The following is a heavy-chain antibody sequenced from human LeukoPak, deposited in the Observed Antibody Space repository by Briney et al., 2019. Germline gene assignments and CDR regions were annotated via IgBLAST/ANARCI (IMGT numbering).Heavy chain of an antibody. CDR2: IYYSGST. Sequence: SETPSLTCTVSGGSISSSSYYWGWIRQPPGKGLEWIGSIYYSGSTYYNPSHKSRVTISVDTSKNQFSLKLSSVTAADTAVYYCARVTGEGFGELLYSWNYYYYYMDVWGKGTTVTISS. D-gene: IGHD3-10*01. CDR1: GGSISSSSYY. V-gene: IGHV4-39*07. CDR3: ARVTGEGFGELLYSWNYYYYYMDV. J-gene: IGHJ6*03.